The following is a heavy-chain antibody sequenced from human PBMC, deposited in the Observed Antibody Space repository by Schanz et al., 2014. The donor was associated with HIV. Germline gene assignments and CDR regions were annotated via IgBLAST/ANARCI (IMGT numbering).Heavy chain of an antibody. V-gene: IGHV1-2*02. J-gene: IGHJ5*02. CDR3: ARDLRVVPAASDNWFDP. D-gene: IGHD2-2*01. Sequence: VQLVQSGAEVKEPGASVKVSCKASGYTFIDYYVHWVRQAPGQGLEWMGWINPNSGGTNYAQKFQGRVPLTRDTSISTAYMELSRLRSDDTAVYYCARDLRVVPAASDNWFDPWGQGTLVTVSS. CDR2: INPNSGGT. CDR1: GYTFIDYY.